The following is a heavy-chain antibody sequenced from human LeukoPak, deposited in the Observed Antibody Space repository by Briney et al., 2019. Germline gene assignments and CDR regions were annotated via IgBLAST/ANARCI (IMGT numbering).Heavy chain of an antibody. CDR2: ISHDGTYK. J-gene: IGHJ4*02. V-gene: IGHV3-30*04. CDR1: GFTITTYA. Sequence: GGFLRLSCAASGFTITTYAMTWVRQAPGKGLESVAVISHDGTYKNYADSVKGRFTISRDTSKNTVYLQMNSLRSEDTAVYYCASVADYWGQGTLVTISS. CDR3: ASVADY.